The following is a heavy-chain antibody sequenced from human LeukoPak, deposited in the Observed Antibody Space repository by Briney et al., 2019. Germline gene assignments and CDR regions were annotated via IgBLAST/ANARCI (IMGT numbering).Heavy chain of an antibody. Sequence: GEPLNISCKGPGYRFTDYWIGWLRQMPGKGLEGMGSIYPGDSDTRYSPSFQGQVTISADKSINTAHLQWSRLKASDTAIYYCARGAAGTTPDYYYFGLDVWGQGTTVKVSS. CDR3: ARGAAGTTPDYYYFGLDV. J-gene: IGHJ6*02. CDR1: GYRFTDYW. D-gene: IGHD1-7*01. V-gene: IGHV5-51*01. CDR2: IYPGDSDT.